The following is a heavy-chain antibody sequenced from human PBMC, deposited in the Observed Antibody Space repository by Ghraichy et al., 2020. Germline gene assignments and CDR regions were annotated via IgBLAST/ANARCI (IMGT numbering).Heavy chain of an antibody. CDR1: GGSFSGYY. Sequence: SETLSLTCAVYGGSFSGYYWSWIRQPPGKGLEWIGEINHSGSTNYNPSLKSRVTISVDTSKNQFSLKLSSVTAADTAVYYCARWLYSSGWSHWGQGTLVTVSS. J-gene: IGHJ4*02. CDR3: ARWLYSSGWSH. D-gene: IGHD6-19*01. V-gene: IGHV4-34*01. CDR2: INHSGST.